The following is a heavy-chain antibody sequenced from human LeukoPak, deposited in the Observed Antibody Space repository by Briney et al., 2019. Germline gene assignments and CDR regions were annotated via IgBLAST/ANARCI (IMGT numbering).Heavy chain of an antibody. D-gene: IGHD3-22*01. Sequence: PGGSLRLSCAASGFTFNNYVMSWVRQAPGRGLEWVSGIDYAGGSTNYADSVQGRFTISRDNSKNTLYLQMNSLRAEDTAVYYCARSDYYDSSGYYYYYYGMDVWGQGTTVTVSS. CDR2: IDYAGGST. CDR1: GFTFNNYV. CDR3: ARSDYYDSSGYYYYYYGMDV. J-gene: IGHJ6*02. V-gene: IGHV3-23*01.